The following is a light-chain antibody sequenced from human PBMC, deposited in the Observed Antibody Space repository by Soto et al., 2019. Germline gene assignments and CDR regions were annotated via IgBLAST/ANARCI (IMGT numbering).Light chain of an antibody. Sequence: EILMTQSPATLSVSPGERATLSCRASQSVSTNLAWYQQKPGQAPRLLLYGISTRATGIPARFSGSGSGTEFTLTISSLQSEDFAVYFCQHYHNWPRTFGQGTKVDNK. J-gene: IGKJ1*01. V-gene: IGKV3-15*01. CDR2: GIS. CDR3: QHYHNWPRT. CDR1: QSVSTN.